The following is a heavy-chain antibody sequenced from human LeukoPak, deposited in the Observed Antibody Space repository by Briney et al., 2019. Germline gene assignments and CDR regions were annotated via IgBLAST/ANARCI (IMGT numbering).Heavy chain of an antibody. CDR2: INPDGTII. CDR1: GFTYTDYW. J-gene: IGHJ5*02. Sequence: PGGSLRLSCVGSGFTYTDYWMHWFSHAPGKGPVWVSRINPDGTIIDYADSVKGRFSISRDNAKNLLYLQMNGLRADDTAVYYCAKDLSWNTADRWGQGILVTVSS. CDR3: AKDLSWNTADR. V-gene: IGHV3-74*01. D-gene: IGHD5-18*01.